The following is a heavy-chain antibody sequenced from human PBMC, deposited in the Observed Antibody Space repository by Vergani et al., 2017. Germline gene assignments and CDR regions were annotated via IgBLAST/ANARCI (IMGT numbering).Heavy chain of an antibody. V-gene: IGHV3-30*03. J-gene: IGHJ4*02. Sequence: QVQLVESGGGVVQPGRSLRLSCAASGFTFSSYGMHWVRQAPGKGLEWVAVISYDGSNKYYADSVKGRFTISRDNSKNTLYLQMNSLRAEDTAVYYCARTDIVGATGDIDYWGQGTLVTVSS. CDR2: ISYDGSNK. CDR3: ARTDIVGATGDIDY. D-gene: IGHD1-26*01. CDR1: GFTFSSYG.